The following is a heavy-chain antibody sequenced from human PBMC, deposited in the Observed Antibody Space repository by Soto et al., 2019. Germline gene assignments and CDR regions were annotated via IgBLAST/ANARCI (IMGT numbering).Heavy chain of an antibody. Sequence: EVHLVESGGGLVQPGGSLRLSCASSGFTFSGYEMNWVRQAPGKGLEWLSKISSSGSSKYYADSVKGRFTISRDNAKNSLYLQMNSLRADDTAVYYCARSERERLVKREYFDYWGQGSLVTVPS. D-gene: IGHD6-19*01. J-gene: IGHJ4*02. V-gene: IGHV3-48*03. CDR3: ARSERERLVKREYFDY. CDR2: ISSSGSSK. CDR1: GFTFSGYE.